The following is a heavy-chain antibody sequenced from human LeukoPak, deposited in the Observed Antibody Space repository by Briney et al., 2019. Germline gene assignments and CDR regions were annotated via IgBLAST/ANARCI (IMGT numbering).Heavy chain of an antibody. V-gene: IGHV3-53*01. J-gene: IGHJ4*02. CDR2: IYSGGST. CDR3: ARSRGYSYGTDYFDY. CDR1: GFTVSSNY. D-gene: IGHD5-18*01. Sequence: GGSLRLSRAASGFTVSSNYMSWVRQAPGKGLEWVSVIYSGGSTYYADSVKGRFTISRDNSKNTLYLQMNSLRAEDTAVYYCARSRGYSYGTDYFDYWGQGTLVTVSS.